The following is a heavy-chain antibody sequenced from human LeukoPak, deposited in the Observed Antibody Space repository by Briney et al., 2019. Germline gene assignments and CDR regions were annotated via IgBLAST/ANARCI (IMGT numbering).Heavy chain of an antibody. CDR1: GGSISSGDYY. J-gene: IGHJ4*02. CDR3: ARGFGEDGGDLDGVFDY. D-gene: IGHD2-21*01. V-gene: IGHV4-30-4*02. Sequence: SETLSLTCTVSGGSISSGDYYWSWIRQPPGKGLEWIGYIYYSGSTCYNPSLKSRVTISVDTSKNQFSLKLSSVTAADTAVYYCARGFGEDGGDLDGVFDYWGQGTLVTVSS. CDR2: IYYSGST.